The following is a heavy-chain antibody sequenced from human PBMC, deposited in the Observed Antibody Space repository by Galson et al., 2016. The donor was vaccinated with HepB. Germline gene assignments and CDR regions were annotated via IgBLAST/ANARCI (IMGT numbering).Heavy chain of an antibody. CDR1: GFTFTNNI. D-gene: IGHD2-8*01. CDR3: TKRCMTNTCHNAFDL. V-gene: IGHV3-23*01. CDR2: IGGDGAT. Sequence: SLRLSCAASGFTFTNNIMSWVRQAPGKGLEWVSTIGGDGATFYGDSVKGRFTISRDGSKSTLYLRMDSLRVEDTATYHCTKRCMTNTCHNAFDLWGQGTMVTVSS. J-gene: IGHJ3*01.